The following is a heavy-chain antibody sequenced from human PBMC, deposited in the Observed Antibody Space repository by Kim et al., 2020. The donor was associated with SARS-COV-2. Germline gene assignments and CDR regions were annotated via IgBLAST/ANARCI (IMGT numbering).Heavy chain of an antibody. D-gene: IGHD6-13*01. J-gene: IGHJ5*02. CDR3: ARHDKFSGYSSSWSPNNWFDP. CDR2: IYYSGST. Sequence: SETLSLTCTVSGGSISSSSYYWGWIRQPPGKGLEWIGSIYYSGSTYYNPSLKSRVTISVDTSKNQFSLKLSSVTAADTAVYYCARHDKFSGYSSSWSPNNWFDPWGQGTLVTVSS. V-gene: IGHV4-39*01. CDR1: GGSISSSSYY.